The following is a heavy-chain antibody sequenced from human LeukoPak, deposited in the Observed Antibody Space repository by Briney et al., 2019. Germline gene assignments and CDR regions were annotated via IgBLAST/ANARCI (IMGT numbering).Heavy chain of an antibody. D-gene: IGHD1-26*01. CDR3: AKDHQWELLSPFDY. V-gene: IGHV3-23*01. CDR1: GFTFSSYA. CDR2: ISGSGDST. J-gene: IGHJ4*02. Sequence: GGSLRLSCAASGFTFSSYAMSWVRQAPGKGLEWVSAISGSGDSTYYADSVKGRFTISRGNSKNTLYLQMNSLRAEDTAVYYCAKDHQWELLSPFDYWGQGTLVTVSS.